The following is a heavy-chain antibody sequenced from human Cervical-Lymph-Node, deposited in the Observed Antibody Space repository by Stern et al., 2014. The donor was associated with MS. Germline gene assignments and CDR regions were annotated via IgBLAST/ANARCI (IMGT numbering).Heavy chain of an antibody. J-gene: IGHJ4*02. Sequence: VQLVESGAEVKKPGASVKVSCKASGYTFTSYGISWVRQAPGQGLEWMGRISANNGNTDYAQKFQGRVTMTTDTSTSTAYMELRSLRSDDTAVYYCARADYVWGSPQKWFFDYWGQGTLVTVSS. CDR2: ISANNGNT. CDR1: GYTFTSYG. V-gene: IGHV1-18*01. CDR3: ARADYVWGSPQKWFFDY. D-gene: IGHD3-16*01.